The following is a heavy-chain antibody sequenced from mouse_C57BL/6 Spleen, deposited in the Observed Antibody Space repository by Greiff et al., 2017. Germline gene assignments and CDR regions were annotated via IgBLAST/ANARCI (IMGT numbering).Heavy chain of an antibody. D-gene: IGHD2-3*01. CDR1: GFTFSSYA. CDR2: ISDGGSYT. CDR3: ARDTYDGYRDY. Sequence: DVKLVESGGGLVKPGGSLKLSCAASGFTFSSYAMSWFRQTPEKRLEWVATISDGGSYTYYPDNVKGRFTISRDNAKNNLYLQMSHLKSEDTAMYYCARDTYDGYRDYWGQGTTLTVSS. V-gene: IGHV5-4*01. J-gene: IGHJ2*01.